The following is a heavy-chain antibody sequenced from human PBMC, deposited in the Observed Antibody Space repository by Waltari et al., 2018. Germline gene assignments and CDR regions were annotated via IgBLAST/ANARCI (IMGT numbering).Heavy chain of an antibody. CDR3: VLYSSEVLGDC. J-gene: IGHJ4*02. CDR2: INTYGSIT. V-gene: IGHV3-74*01. D-gene: IGHD6-25*01. Sequence: QLVESGGGLVQPGGSLKLSCAASGFTFSNYWLHWVRQAPGKGLLSFAHINTYGSITNYADSVKGRFTISRDNAKNTLFLQMNSLRAEDTALYYCVLYSSEVLGDCWGRGTLVTVSS. CDR1: GFTFSNYW.